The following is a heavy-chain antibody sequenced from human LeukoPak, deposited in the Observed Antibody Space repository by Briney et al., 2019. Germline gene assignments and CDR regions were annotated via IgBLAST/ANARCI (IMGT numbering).Heavy chain of an antibody. CDR3: ARRIFGVVPRNWYFDL. CDR1: GGSFSGYY. Sequence: SETLSLTCAVYGGSFSGYYWSWIRQPPGKGLEWIGEINHSGSTNYNPSLKSRVTISVDTSKNQCSLKLSSVTAADTAVYYCARRIFGVVPRNWYFDLWGRGTLVTVSS. D-gene: IGHD3-3*01. CDR2: INHSGST. V-gene: IGHV4-34*01. J-gene: IGHJ2*01.